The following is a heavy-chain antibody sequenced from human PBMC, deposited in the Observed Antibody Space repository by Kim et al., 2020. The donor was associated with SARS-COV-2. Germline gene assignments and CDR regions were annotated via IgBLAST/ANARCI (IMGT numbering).Heavy chain of an antibody. V-gene: IGHV3-15*01. Sequence: AHVNGRFTISRDESKNALYLQMNSRKTEETAVYYCTTDSRAVAGDDAVDSWGQGTMVTVSS. D-gene: IGHD6-19*01. CDR3: TTDSRAVAGDDAVDS. J-gene: IGHJ3*02.